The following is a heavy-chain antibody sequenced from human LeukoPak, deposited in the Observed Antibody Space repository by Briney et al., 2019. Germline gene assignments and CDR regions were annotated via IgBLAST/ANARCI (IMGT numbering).Heavy chain of an antibody. CDR2: IYYSGST. CDR1: GGSISSYY. CDR3: ARTLGSGYYLYYFDY. J-gene: IGHJ4*02. V-gene: IGHV4-59*01. Sequence: SETLSLTCAVSGGSISSYYWSWIRQPPGKGLEWSGYIYYSGSTNYNPSLKSRVTISVDTSKNQFSLKLSSVTAADTAVYYCARTLGSGYYLYYFDYWGQGTLVTVSS. D-gene: IGHD3-22*01.